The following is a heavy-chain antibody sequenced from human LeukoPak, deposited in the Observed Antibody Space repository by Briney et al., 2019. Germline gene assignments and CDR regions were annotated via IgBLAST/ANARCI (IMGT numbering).Heavy chain of an antibody. CDR1: GFTFSSHA. D-gene: IGHD7-27*01. CDR2: ISGSGGST. CDR3: AKGETGDLDY. J-gene: IGHJ4*02. V-gene: IGHV3-23*01. Sequence: GGSLRLSCAASGFTFSSHAMSWVRQAPGKGLEWVSAISGSGGSTYYADSVEGRFTISRDNSKNTLYLQMNSLRAEDTAVYYCAKGETGDLDYWGQGTLVTVSS.